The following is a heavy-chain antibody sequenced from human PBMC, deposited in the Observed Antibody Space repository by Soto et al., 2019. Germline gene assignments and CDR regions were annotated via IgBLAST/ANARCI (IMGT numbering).Heavy chain of an antibody. D-gene: IGHD3-22*01. CDR2: ISYDGSNK. Sequence: PVGSLRLSCAASGFTFSSYAMHWVSQAPGKGLEWVAVISYDGSNKYYADSVKGRFTISRDNSKNTLYLQMNSLRAEDTAVYYCAREYSSGYLVNYYYCGMDVWGQGTTVTVSS. V-gene: IGHV3-30-3*01. CDR1: GFTFSSYA. CDR3: AREYSSGYLVNYYYCGMDV. J-gene: IGHJ6*02.